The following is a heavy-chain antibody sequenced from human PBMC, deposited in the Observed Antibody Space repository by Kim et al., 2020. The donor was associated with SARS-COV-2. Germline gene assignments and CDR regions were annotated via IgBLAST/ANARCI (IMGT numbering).Heavy chain of an antibody. V-gene: IGHV1-69*01. Sequence: GRVTITADESTSTAYMELSSLRSEDTAVYYCARVIFADYYDSSGYYNFDYWGQGTLVTVSS. J-gene: IGHJ4*02. CDR3: ARVIFADYYDSSGYYNFDY. D-gene: IGHD3-22*01.